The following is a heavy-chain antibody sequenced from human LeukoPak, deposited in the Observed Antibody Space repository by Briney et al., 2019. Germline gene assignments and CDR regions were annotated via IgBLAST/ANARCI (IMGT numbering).Heavy chain of an antibody. CDR1: GFTFSRYW. CDR3: ARDRYYYDSSGYYSPQAYYYMDV. V-gene: IGHV3-74*01. CDR2: INSDGRST. J-gene: IGHJ6*03. D-gene: IGHD3-22*01. Sequence: GGSLRLSCVASGFTFSRYWMHWVRQAPGKGLVWVSRINSDGRSTNYADSVKGRFTISRDNAKNSLYLQMNSLRAEDTAVYYCARDRYYYDSSGYYSPQAYYYMDVWGKGTTVTVSS.